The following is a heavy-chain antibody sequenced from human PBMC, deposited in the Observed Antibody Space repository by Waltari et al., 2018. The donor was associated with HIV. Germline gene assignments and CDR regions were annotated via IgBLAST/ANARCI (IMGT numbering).Heavy chain of an antibody. CDR2: IYYSGST. CDR3: ARGWRWYNFDY. Sequence: QVQLQESGPGLVKPSETLSLTCTVSGGSISSYYWSWIRQPPGKGLEWIGYIYYSGSTNYNPSLKSRVTISVDTSKNQFSLKLSSVTAADTAVYYCARGWRWYNFDYWGQGTLVTVSS. J-gene: IGHJ4*02. D-gene: IGHD2-15*01. CDR1: GGSISSYY. V-gene: IGHV4-59*01.